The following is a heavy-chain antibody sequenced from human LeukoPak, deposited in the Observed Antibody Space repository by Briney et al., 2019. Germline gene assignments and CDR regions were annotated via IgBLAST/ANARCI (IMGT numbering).Heavy chain of an antibody. CDR3: EKSLSSYFDY. Sequence: GGSLRLSCAASGFTFSSYGMHWVRQAPGRGLEWVAFIRYDGSNKYYADSVKGRFTISRDNSEDTLSLHMNSLRAEDTAVYYCEKSLSSYFDYGGQGPLVTAPS. CDR2: IRYDGSNK. CDR1: GFTFSSYG. V-gene: IGHV3-30*02. J-gene: IGHJ4*02.